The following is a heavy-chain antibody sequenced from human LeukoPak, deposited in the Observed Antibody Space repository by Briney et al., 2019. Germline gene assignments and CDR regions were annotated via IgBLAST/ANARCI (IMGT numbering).Heavy chain of an antibody. CDR3: ARCIAARLEIDY. CDR2: IYYSGST. V-gene: IGHV4-31*03. D-gene: IGHD6-6*01. CDR1: GGSISSGGYY. J-gene: IGHJ4*02. Sequence: PSETLSLTCTVSGGSISSGGYYWSWIRQHPGKGLEWIGYIYYSGSTYYNPSLESRVTISVDTSKNQFSLKLSSVTAADTAVYYCARCIAARLEIDYWGQGTLVTVSS.